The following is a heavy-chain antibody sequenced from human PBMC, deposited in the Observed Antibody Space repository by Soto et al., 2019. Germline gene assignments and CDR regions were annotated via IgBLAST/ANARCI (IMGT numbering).Heavy chain of an antibody. CDR2: IYYGST. CDR3: ARTPDI. Sequence: QLQLQESGSGLVKPSQTLSLTCAVSGGSISSGGYSWSWIRQPPGKGLEWIGYIYYGSTYYNPPLKSQVTISVDRSKTQFSLKLSSVTAADTAVYYCARTPDIWGQGTMFTVSS. V-gene: IGHV4-30-2*01. J-gene: IGHJ3*02. CDR1: GGSISSGGYS.